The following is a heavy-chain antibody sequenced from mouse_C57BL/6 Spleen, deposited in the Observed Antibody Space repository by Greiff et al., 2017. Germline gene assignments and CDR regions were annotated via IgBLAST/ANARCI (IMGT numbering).Heavy chain of an antibody. Sequence: VQRVESGAELAKPGASVKLSCKASGYTFTSYWMHWVKQRPGQGLEWIGYINPSSGYTKYNQKFKDKATLTADKSSSTAYMQLSSLTYEDSAVYYCARRRATVVATDYAMDYWGQGTSVTVSS. V-gene: IGHV1-7*01. J-gene: IGHJ4*01. CDR2: INPSSGYT. CDR3: ARRRATVVATDYAMDY. D-gene: IGHD1-1*01. CDR1: GYTFTSYW.